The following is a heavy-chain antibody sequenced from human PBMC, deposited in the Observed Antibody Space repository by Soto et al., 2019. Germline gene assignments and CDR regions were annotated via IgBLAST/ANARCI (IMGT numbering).Heavy chain of an antibody. V-gene: IGHV1-8*01. CDR2: MNAKSGDT. Sequence: ASVKVSCKASGYTFSDFDINWLRQASGQGPEWMGWMNAKSGDTFFAQRFQGKFNMTWDTSLSTAHMEVGSLTSDDTAIYYCARGNPFNYAGFDVWGQGTTVTVSS. D-gene: IGHD3-16*01. CDR3: ARGNPFNYAGFDV. CDR1: GYTFSDFD. J-gene: IGHJ6*02.